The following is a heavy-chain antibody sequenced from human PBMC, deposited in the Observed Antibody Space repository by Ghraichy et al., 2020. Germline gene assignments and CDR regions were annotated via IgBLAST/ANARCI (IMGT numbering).Heavy chain of an antibody. CDR1: GFTFSSYW. J-gene: IGHJ4*02. CDR2: INSDGSST. Sequence: GGSLRLSCAASGFTFSSYWMHWVRQAPGKGLVWVSRINSDGSSTSYADSVKGRFTISRDNAKNTLYLQMNSLRAEDTAVYYCARGRYYYGSGSYRFFDYWGQGTLVTVSS. CDR3: ARGRYYYGSGSYRFFDY. V-gene: IGHV3-74*01. D-gene: IGHD3-10*01.